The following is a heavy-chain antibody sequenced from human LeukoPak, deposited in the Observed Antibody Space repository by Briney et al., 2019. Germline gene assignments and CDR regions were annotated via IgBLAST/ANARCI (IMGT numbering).Heavy chain of an antibody. V-gene: IGHV4-34*01. CDR2: INHSGST. Sequence: SETLSLTCAVYGGSFSGYYWSWIRQPPGKGLEWIGEINHSGSTYYNPSLKSRVTISIDTSKNQFSLKLSSVTAADTAVYYCARGRAVPAAGPYNWFDPWGQGTLVTVSS. CDR3: ARGRAVPAAGPYNWFDP. CDR1: GGSFSGYY. J-gene: IGHJ5*02. D-gene: IGHD2-2*01.